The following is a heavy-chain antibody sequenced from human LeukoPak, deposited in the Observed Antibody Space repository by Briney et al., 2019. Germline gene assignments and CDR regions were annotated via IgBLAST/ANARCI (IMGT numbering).Heavy chain of an antibody. CDR1: GFTFSNAL. CDR2: IKSKTDGGTT. V-gene: IGHV3-15*01. Sequence: GGSLRLSCAASGFTFSNALMSWVRQAPGKGLEWVGRIKSKTDGGTTDYAAAVKGRFTIARDDSKNTLYLQMNSLKTEDTAVYYCTTDLLGYSSSWSKYYYYMDVWGKGTTVTVSS. D-gene: IGHD6-13*01. J-gene: IGHJ6*03. CDR3: TTDLLGYSSSWSKYYYYMDV.